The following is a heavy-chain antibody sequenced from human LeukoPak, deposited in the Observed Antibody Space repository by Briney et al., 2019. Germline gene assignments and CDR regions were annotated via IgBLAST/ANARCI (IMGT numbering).Heavy chain of an antibody. J-gene: IGHJ4*02. CDR1: GYTFTSYG. D-gene: IGHD6-19*01. Sequence: GASVKVSCKASGYTFTSYGISWVRQAPGQGLEWMGWISAFNANTNYAQKLQGRVTMTTDTSTSTAYMELRSLRSDDTAVYYCARDPGKGMAVARTIDYWGQGTLVTVSS. V-gene: IGHV1-18*01. CDR2: ISAFNANT. CDR3: ARDPGKGMAVARTIDY.